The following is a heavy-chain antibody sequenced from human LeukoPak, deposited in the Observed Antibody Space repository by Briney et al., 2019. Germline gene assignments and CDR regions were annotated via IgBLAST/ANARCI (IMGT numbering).Heavy chain of an antibody. D-gene: IGHD3-10*01. V-gene: IGHV4-34*01. Sequence: SETLSLTCAVYVGSFSGYYWSWIRQPPGKGLEWIGEINHSGSTNYNSSLKSRVTISVDTSKNQFSLKLSSVTAADTAVYYCARVRVFRGNYYYYGMDVWGQGTTVTVSS. CDR3: ARVRVFRGNYYYYGMDV. CDR1: VGSFSGYY. J-gene: IGHJ6*02. CDR2: INHSGST.